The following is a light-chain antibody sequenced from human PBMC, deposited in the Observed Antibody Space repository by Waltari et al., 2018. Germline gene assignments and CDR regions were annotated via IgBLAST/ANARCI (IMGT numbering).Light chain of an antibody. CDR3: QQYDTTPPT. CDR1: QSVLYSPNNKNY. J-gene: IGKJ1*01. CDR2: WAS. Sequence: IVLTQFPDSLAVSLGERATINCKSSQSVLYSPNNKNYLNWYQHQSGQPPKLLIYWASTRESGVTDRFSGGGSGTDFTLTISNLQAEDVAGYYCQQYDTTPPTFGQGTKVEIK. V-gene: IGKV4-1*01.